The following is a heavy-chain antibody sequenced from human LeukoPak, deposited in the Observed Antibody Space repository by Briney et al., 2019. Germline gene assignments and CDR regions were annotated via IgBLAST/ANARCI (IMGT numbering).Heavy chain of an antibody. V-gene: IGHV4-59*08. Sequence: PSETLSLTCTVSGASLSSYYLSWIRQPPGKGLEWIGHIYNSGSTRYNPSLKSRVAISVDTSNNQFSLNLNSVTVADTAVYYCASHTAGHGSGYWGHGILVTVSS. D-gene: IGHD5-24*01. CDR3: ASHTAGHGSGY. J-gene: IGHJ4*01. CDR1: GASLSSYY. CDR2: IYNSGST.